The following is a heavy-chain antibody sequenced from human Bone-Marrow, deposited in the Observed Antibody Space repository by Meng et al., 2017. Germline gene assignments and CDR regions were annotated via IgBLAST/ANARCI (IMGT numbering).Heavy chain of an antibody. D-gene: IGHD6-13*01. CDR3: ATGAAAADH. CDR1: GLSFTDAW. Sequence: VQRVGSGGGLRRRGGSLRLSCVACGLSFTDAWMSWVRQAPGKGLEWVGRIKRNSDGGTIDYAAPVKGRFTISRDDSKNTLYLQMDSLITEDTAVYFCATGAAAADHWGQGTLVTVSS. J-gene: IGHJ4*02. V-gene: IGHV3-15*01. CDR2: IKRNSDGGTI.